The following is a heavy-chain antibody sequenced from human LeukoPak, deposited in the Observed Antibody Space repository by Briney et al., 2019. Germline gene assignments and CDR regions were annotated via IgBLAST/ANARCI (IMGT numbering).Heavy chain of an antibody. V-gene: IGHV4-39*01. Sequence: SETLSLTCIVSGGSISSSSYYWGWIRQPPGKGLEWIGSIYYSGSTYYNPSLKSRVTISVDTSKNQFSLKLSSVTAADTAVYYCARLVGLRYFDWCGQGTLVTVSS. D-gene: IGHD3-9*01. CDR2: IYYSGST. J-gene: IGHJ4*02. CDR1: GGSISSSSYY. CDR3: ARLVGLRYFDW.